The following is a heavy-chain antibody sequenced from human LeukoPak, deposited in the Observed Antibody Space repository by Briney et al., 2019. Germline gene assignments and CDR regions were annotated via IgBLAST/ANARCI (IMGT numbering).Heavy chain of an antibody. CDR1: GYTFTSYY. CDR2: FIPILGTA. V-gene: IGHV1-69*10. CDR3: ARVVNPGTMVRGIFGY. D-gene: IGHD3-10*01. Sequence: SVKVSCKASGYTFTSYYMHWVRQAPGQGLEWMGVFIPILGTANSTQKFQDRVTITADISTNTVYMELSSLRSEDTAVYYCARVVNPGTMVRGIFGYWGQGTLVTVSS. J-gene: IGHJ4*02.